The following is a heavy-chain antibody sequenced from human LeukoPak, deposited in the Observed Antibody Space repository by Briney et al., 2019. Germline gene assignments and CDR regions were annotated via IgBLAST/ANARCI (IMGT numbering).Heavy chain of an antibody. D-gene: IGHD3-16*01. Sequence: SETLSLTCAVYGGSFSGYYWSWIRQPPGKGLEWIGEINHSGSTNYNPSLKSRVTISVDTSKNQFSLKLSSVTAADTAVYYCARVKDPGGYYYYYYMDAWGKGTTVTVSS. CDR1: GGSFSGYY. J-gene: IGHJ6*03. V-gene: IGHV4-34*01. CDR3: ARVKDPGGYYYYYYMDA. CDR2: INHSGST.